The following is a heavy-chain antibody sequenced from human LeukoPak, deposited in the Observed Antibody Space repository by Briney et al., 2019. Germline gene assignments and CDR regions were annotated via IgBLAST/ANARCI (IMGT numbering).Heavy chain of an antibody. V-gene: IGHV3-74*01. Sequence: GGSLRLSCAASGFTLSNYWMHWVRQAPGEGLVWVSRVDPAGTTTNYADSVTGRFTTSRDNAKNTLYLQMNSLRAEDTALYYCTRVQAGRSGLMDVWGRGTTVTVSS. CDR3: TRVQAGRSGLMDV. CDR1: GFTLSNYW. D-gene: IGHD2-8*02. CDR2: VDPAGTTT. J-gene: IGHJ6*02.